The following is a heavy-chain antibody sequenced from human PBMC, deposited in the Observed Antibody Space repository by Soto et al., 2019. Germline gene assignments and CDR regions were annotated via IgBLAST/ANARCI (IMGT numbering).Heavy chain of an antibody. CDR2: ISAYNGNT. CDR1: GYTFTSYG. V-gene: IGHV1-18*01. D-gene: IGHD3-10*01. CDR3: ARDASLYYYGSGSYF. Sequence: ASVKVSCKASGYTFTSYGISWVRQVPGQGLEWMGWISAYNGNTNYAQKLQGRVTMTTDTSTSTAYMELRSLRSDDTAVYYCARDASLYYYGSGSYFWGQGTLVTVSS. J-gene: IGHJ4*02.